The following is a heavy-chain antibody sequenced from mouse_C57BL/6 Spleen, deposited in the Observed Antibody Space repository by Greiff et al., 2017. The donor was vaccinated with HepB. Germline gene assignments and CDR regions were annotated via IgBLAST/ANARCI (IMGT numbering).Heavy chain of an antibody. D-gene: IGHD1-1*01. CDR3: ARNRGLYGSSSWFAY. CDR2: IYPGSGST. V-gene: IGHV1-55*01. Sequence: QVQLQQPGAELVKPGASVKMSCKASGYTFTSYWITWVKQRPGQGLEWIGDIYPGSGSTNYNEKFKSKATLTVDTSSSTAYMQLSSLTSEDSAVYYCARNRGLYGSSSWFAYWGQGTLVTVSA. CDR1: GYTFTSYW. J-gene: IGHJ3*01.